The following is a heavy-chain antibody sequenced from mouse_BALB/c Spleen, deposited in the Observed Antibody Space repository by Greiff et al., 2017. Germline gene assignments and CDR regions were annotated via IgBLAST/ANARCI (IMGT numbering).Heavy chain of an antibody. V-gene: IGHV1-54*01. CDR1: GYAFTNYL. CDR2: INPGSGGT. CDR3: ARGRRGDWFAY. D-gene: IGHD2-12*01. Sequence: QVQLKQSGAELVRPGTSVKVSCKASGYAFTNYLIEWVKQRPGQGLEWIGVINPGSGGTNYNEKFKGKATLTADKSSSTAYMQLSSLTSDDSAVYFCARGRRGDWFAYWGQGTLVTVSA. J-gene: IGHJ3*01.